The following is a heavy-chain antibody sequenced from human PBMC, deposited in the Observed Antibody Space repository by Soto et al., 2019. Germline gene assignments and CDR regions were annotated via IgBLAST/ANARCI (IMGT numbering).Heavy chain of an antibody. CDR1: GGSISSGDYY. CDR3: AGRGYCSGGSCSSGSDY. V-gene: IGHV4-30-4*01. J-gene: IGHJ4*02. D-gene: IGHD2-15*01. Sequence: QVQLQESGPGLVKPSQTLSLTCTVSGGSISSGDYYWSWIRQPPGKGLEWLGYIYYSGSTYYNPSRKSRGTISVDTSKNQFSLKLSSVTAADTAVYYCAGRGYCSGGSCSSGSDYWGQGTLVTVSS. CDR2: IYYSGST.